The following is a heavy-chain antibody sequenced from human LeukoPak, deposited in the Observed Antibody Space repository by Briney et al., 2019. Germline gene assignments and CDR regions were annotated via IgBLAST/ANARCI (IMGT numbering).Heavy chain of an antibody. CDR3: ARVLGNDYGGNSDY. D-gene: IGHD4-23*01. V-gene: IGHV1-2*06. Sequence: ASVKVSCKASGYTFTGYYMHWVRQAPGQGLERMGRINPNSGGTNYAQKFQGRVTMTRDTSISTAYMELSRLRSDDTAVYYCARVLGNDYGGNSDYWGQGTLVTVSS. CDR1: GYTFTGYY. J-gene: IGHJ4*02. CDR2: INPNSGGT.